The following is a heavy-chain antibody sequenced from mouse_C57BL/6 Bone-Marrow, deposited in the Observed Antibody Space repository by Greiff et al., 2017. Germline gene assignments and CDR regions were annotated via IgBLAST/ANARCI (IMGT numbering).Heavy chain of an antibody. CDR2: LDPSYSYT. D-gene: IGHD2-2*01. Sequence: QVQLKQPGAELVMPGASVKLSCKASGYTFTSYWMHWVKQRPGQGLEWIGELDPSYSYTNYNQKFKGKSTLTVDKSSSTAYMQLSSLTSVDSAVYYCARYDGYYVDYWGQGTTLTVSS. CDR3: ARYDGYYVDY. V-gene: IGHV1-69*01. CDR1: GYTFTSYW. J-gene: IGHJ2*01.